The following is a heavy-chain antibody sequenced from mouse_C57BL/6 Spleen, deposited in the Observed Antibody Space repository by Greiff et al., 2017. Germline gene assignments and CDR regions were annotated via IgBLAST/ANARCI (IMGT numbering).Heavy chain of an antibody. CDR1: GYAFSSYW. V-gene: IGHV1-80*01. CDR3: ARSAQAPCAY. J-gene: IGHJ3*01. Sequence: VQLQQSGAELVKPGASVKISCKASGYAFSSYWMNWVKQRPGKGLEWIGQIYPGDGDTNYNGKFKGKATLTADKSSSTAYMQLSSRTSEDAAVYFCARSAQAPCAYWGKGTLVTVSA. CDR2: IYPGDGDT. D-gene: IGHD3-2*02.